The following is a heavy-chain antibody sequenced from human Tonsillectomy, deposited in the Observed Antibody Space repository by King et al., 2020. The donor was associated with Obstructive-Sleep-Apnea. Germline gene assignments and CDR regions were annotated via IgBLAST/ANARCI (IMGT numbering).Heavy chain of an antibody. Sequence: QLVQSGGGLVQPGGPLRLSCAASGFTVNSNYMSWVRQAPGKGLEWVSVIYSGGSTYYADSVKGRFTISRHNSKNTLYLQMNSLRAEDTAVYYCAREDVEWLARRGMDVWGQGTTVTVSS. V-gene: IGHV3-53*04. D-gene: IGHD6-19*01. CDR3: AREDVEWLARRGMDV. CDR2: IYSGGST. CDR1: GFTVNSNY. J-gene: IGHJ6*02.